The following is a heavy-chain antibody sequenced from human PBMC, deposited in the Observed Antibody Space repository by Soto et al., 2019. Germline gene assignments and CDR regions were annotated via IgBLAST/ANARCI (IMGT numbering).Heavy chain of an antibody. CDR1: GYTFTSYG. Sequence: QVQLVQSGAEVKKPGASVKVSCKASGYTFTSYGISWVRQAPGQGLEWMGWISAYNGNTNYAQKLQGRVTMTTDTSTSTAYKEVRSLRSDDTAVYYCARSIIGYCSGGSCYAYFDIWGQGTMVTVSS. D-gene: IGHD2-15*01. J-gene: IGHJ3*02. V-gene: IGHV1-18*01. CDR3: ARSIIGYCSGGSCYAYFDI. CDR2: ISAYNGNT.